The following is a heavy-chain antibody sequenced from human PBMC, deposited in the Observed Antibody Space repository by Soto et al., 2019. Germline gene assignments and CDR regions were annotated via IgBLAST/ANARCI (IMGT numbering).Heavy chain of an antibody. D-gene: IGHD2-21*01. CDR1: GYSFIRHS. CDR3: ARGAFCGGATGCRDMDV. V-gene: IGHV1-18*01. Sequence: ASVKVSCKSSGYSFIRHSITWVRQAAGQGLEWMGRISAYNGNTNYAQKLQGRVTMTTDTSTSTAYMELRSLKSDDTAVYYCARGAFCGGATGCRDMDVWGQGNTVTFSS. CDR2: ISAYNGNT. J-gene: IGHJ6*02.